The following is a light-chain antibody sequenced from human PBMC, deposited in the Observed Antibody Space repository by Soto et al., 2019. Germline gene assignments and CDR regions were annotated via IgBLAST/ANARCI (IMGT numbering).Light chain of an antibody. CDR1: QGISHY. Sequence: DIQLTQSPSSLSASVGDEVTITCRASQGISHYLTLYQQKPGRAPTLLIYGVSTLQSGVTSRFSGGGSGTDFTLTISNLQIEYFATDYCQQSYDAQFNIGGGTRVEIK. J-gene: IGKJ4*01. CDR3: QQSYDAQFN. V-gene: IGKV1-39*01. CDR2: GVS.